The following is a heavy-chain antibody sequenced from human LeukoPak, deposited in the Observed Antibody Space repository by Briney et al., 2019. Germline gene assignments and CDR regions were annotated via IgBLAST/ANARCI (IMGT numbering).Heavy chain of an antibody. CDR1: GGSFSGYY. D-gene: IGHD3-3*01. CDR3: ARNTRSGFDS. CDR2: INHSGST. V-gene: IGHV4-34*01. J-gene: IGHJ5*01. Sequence: SGTLSLTCAVYGGSFSGYYWSWIRQPPGKGLEWIGEINHSGSTNYNPSLKSRVTISVDTSKNQFSLKLSSVTAADTAVYYCARNTRSGFDSWGQGTLVTVSS.